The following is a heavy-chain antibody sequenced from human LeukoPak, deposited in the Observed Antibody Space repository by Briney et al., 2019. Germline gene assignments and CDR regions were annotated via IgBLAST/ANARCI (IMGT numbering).Heavy chain of an antibody. V-gene: IGHV3-15*01. D-gene: IGHD2-8*01. CDR2: IKSKRRGGTT. CDR3: TGSPYATNDF. CDR1: GFTLSDHY. J-gene: IGHJ4*02. Sequence: GGSLRLSCAASGFTLSDHYMDWVRQAPGKGLEWVGRIKSKRRGGTTDYAAPVKGRFTISRDDSKSTLYLQMNGLKSEDTALYYCTGSPYATNDFWGQGTWVTVSS.